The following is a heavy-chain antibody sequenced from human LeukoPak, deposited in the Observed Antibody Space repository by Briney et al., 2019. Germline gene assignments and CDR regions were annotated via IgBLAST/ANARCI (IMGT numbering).Heavy chain of an antibody. V-gene: IGHV3-23*01. CDR2: ISENGGAA. CDR1: GFTFSSYA. D-gene: IGHD1-7*01. Sequence: GGSLRLSCAASGFTFSSYAMSWVRQASGKGLEWVSAISENGGAADYADSVRGRFTISRDNSQNTLYQQMNSLRAEDTAVYYCAKRTGVTELHFDHWGQGTLVTVSS. CDR3: AKRTGVTELHFDH. J-gene: IGHJ4*02.